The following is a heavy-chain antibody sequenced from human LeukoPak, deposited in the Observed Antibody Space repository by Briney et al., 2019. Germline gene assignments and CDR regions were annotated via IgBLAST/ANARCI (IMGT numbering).Heavy chain of an antibody. J-gene: IGHJ4*02. CDR3: AAHLRGGYNRDFDY. CDR2: IVVGSGNT. D-gene: IGHD5-24*01. Sequence: GASVKVSCKASGFTFTSSAVQWLRQSGGQRLEWIGGIVVGSGNTNYAQKFQERVTITRDMSTSTAYMELSSLRSEDTAVYYCAAHLRGGYNRDFDYWGQGTLVTVSS. CDR1: GFTFTSSA. V-gene: IGHV1-58*01.